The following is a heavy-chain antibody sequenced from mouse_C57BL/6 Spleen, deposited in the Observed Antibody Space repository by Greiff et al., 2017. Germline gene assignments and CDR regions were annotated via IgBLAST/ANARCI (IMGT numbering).Heavy chain of an antibody. CDR3: ARNYGSSYDYAMDY. V-gene: IGHV1-64*01. CDR2: IHPYGGCT. D-gene: IGHD1-1*01. CDR1: GYTFTSYW. Sequence: QVQLQQPGADLVKPGASLKLSCKASGYTFTSYWMHWVQQTPGQGLEWIGMIHPYGGCTNYNENFKSKVTLTVDKSSSTAYLQLSRLTSEDSAVYDCARNYGSSYDYAMDYWGQGTSVTVSA. J-gene: IGHJ4*01.